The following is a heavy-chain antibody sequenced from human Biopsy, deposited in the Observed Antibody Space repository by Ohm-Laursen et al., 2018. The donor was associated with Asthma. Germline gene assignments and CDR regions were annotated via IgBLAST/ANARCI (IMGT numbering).Heavy chain of an antibody. CDR2: IHHSGTS. Sequence: SQTLSLTCTVSGDSITSGGCCWNWIRQHPGKGLEWIGYIHHSGTSYFNPSLKSRVSFSRDTSKNQFSLRLSSATAADTAMYYCARIPRRSGSYFADYWGQGTLVTVSS. CDR3: ARIPRRSGSYFADY. V-gene: IGHV4-31*03. J-gene: IGHJ4*02. D-gene: IGHD3-22*01. CDR1: GDSITSGGCC.